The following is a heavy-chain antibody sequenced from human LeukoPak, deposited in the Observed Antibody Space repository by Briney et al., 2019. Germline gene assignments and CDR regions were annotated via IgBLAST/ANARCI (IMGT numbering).Heavy chain of an antibody. D-gene: IGHD5-12*01. CDR1: GFTFSSYA. V-gene: IGHV3-23*01. CDR3: AREHSGYDFPGRDYYYMDV. Sequence: GGSLRLSCAASGFTFSSYAMSWVRQAPGKGLEWVSAISGSGGSTYYADSVKGRFTISRDNARNSLYLQMNSLRAEDTAVYYCAREHSGYDFPGRDYYYMDVWGKGTTVTVSS. CDR2: ISGSGGST. J-gene: IGHJ6*03.